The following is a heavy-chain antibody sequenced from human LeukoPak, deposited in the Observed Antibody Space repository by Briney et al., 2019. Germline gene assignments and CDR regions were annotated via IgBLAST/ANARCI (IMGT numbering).Heavy chain of an antibody. CDR2: IYYSGST. Sequence: SETLSLTCTVSGGSISSSSYYWGWIRQPPGKGLEWIGSIYYSGSTYYNPSLKSRVTISVDTSKNQFSLKLSSVTAADTAVYYCARHPGEYLHLYSGSFPFDYWGQGTLVTVSS. D-gene: IGHD1-26*01. CDR1: GGSISSSSYY. V-gene: IGHV4-39*01. CDR3: ARHPGEYLHLYSGSFPFDY. J-gene: IGHJ4*02.